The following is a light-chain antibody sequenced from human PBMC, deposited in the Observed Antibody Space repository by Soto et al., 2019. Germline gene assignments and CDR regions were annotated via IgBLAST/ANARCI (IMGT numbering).Light chain of an antibody. CDR3: QQRADWPWT. V-gene: IGKV3-11*01. CDR2: DTF. CDR1: QNIAIY. J-gene: IGKJ1*01. Sequence: IVLTQSPATLSFSPGERATLSCRASQNIAIYLAWYQQKSGQSPRLLIYDTFNRAPGIPDRFSGNGSGTDFTLTISSLEPEDFAVYYCQQRADWPWTFGQGTTVEIK.